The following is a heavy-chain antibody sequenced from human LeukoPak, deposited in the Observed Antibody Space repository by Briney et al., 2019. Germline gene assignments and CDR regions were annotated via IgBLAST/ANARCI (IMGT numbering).Heavy chain of an antibody. J-gene: IGHJ4*02. CDR2: IYYSGST. CDR3: ARVAISGYSYHFDY. Sequence: SETLSLTCTVSGGSISSYYWSWIRQPPGKGLEWIGYIYYSGSTNYNPSLKSRVTISVDTSKNQFSLKLSSVTAADTAVYYCARVAISGYSYHFDYWGQGTLVTVSS. CDR1: GGSISSYY. D-gene: IGHD5-18*01. V-gene: IGHV4-59*01.